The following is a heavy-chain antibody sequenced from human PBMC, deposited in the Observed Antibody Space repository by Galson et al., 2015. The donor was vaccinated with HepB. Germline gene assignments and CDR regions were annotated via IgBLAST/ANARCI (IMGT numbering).Heavy chain of an antibody. CDR2: TYYRSKWYN. CDR3: ARATLGVVVIDDASDI. D-gene: IGHD3-22*01. V-gene: IGHV6-1*01. Sequence: CAISGDSVSSNSAAWNWIRQSPSRGLEWLGRTYYRSKWYNDYAVSVKSRITINPDTSKNQFSLQLNSVTPADTAVYYCARATLGVVVIDDASDIWGQGTMVTVSS. CDR1: GDSVSSNSAA. J-gene: IGHJ3*02.